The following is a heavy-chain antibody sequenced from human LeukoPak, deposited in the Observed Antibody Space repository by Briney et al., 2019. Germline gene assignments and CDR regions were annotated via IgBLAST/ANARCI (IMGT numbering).Heavy chain of an antibody. CDR2: ISSSSSYI. D-gene: IGHD3-22*01. CDR1: GFTFSSYS. J-gene: IGHJ6*02. Sequence: GGSLRLSCAASGFTFSSYSMNWVRQAPGKGLEWVSSISSSSSYIYYADSVKGRFTISRDNSKNTLYLQMNSLRAEDTAVYYCAKNPDSSGYGYYYGMVVWGQGTTVTVSS. CDR3: AKNPDSSGYGYYYGMVV. V-gene: IGHV3-21*04.